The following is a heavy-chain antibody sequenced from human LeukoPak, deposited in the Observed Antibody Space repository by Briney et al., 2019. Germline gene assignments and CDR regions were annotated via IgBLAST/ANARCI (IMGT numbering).Heavy chain of an antibody. V-gene: IGHV3-23*01. CDR1: GFTFSSYA. CDR2: ISGSGGST. Sequence: GGSLRLSCAASGFTFSSYAMSWVRQAPGRGLEWVSAISGSGGSTYYADSVKGRFTISRDNSKNTLYLQMNSLRAEDTAVYYCAKMSSSGYGGYFDYWGQGTLVTVSS. J-gene: IGHJ4*02. CDR3: AKMSSSGYGGYFDY. D-gene: IGHD3-22*01.